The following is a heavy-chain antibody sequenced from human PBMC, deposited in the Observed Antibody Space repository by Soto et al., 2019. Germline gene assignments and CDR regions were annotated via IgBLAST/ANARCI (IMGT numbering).Heavy chain of an antibody. J-gene: IGHJ4*02. CDR2: ISGSGGST. CDR1: GFTFSSYA. V-gene: IGHV3-23*01. CDR3: AKESLKTPVTGPVDC. D-gene: IGHD6-19*01. Sequence: EVQLLESGGGLVQPGGSQRISCTASGFTFSSYALSWVRQAPGKGLEWVSSISGSGGSTYYADSVKGRVTISRDNSKNTLYLQMSSLRAEDTAVYYCAKESLKTPVTGPVDCWGQGTVVTVSS.